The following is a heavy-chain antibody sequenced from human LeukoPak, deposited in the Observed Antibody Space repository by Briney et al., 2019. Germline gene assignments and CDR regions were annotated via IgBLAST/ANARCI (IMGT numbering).Heavy chain of an antibody. J-gene: IGHJ4*02. D-gene: IGHD4-23*01. Sequence: ASVKVSYKASGYTFTSYDINWVRQAPGQGLEWMGWMNPNSGNTGYAQKFQGRVTMTRNTSISTAYMELSSLRSEDTAVYYCARPSEYGGNGFDYWGQGTLVTVSS. CDR2: MNPNSGNT. CDR1: GYTFTSYD. V-gene: IGHV1-8*01. CDR3: ARPSEYGGNGFDY.